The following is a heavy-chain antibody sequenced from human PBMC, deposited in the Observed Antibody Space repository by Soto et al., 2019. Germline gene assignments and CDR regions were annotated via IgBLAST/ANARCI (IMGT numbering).Heavy chain of an antibody. CDR2: IYYSGST. D-gene: IGHD3-10*01. CDR1: GGSISSGGYY. CDR3: ARDQYYYGSRNYYGMDV. Sequence: QVQLQESGPGLVKPSQTLSLTCTVSGGSISSGGYYWSWIRQHPGKGLEWIGYIYYSGSTYYNPSLKSRVTISVDTSKNQFSLKLSSVTAADTAVYYCARDQYYYGSRNYYGMDVWGQGTTVTVSS. V-gene: IGHV4-31*03. J-gene: IGHJ6*02.